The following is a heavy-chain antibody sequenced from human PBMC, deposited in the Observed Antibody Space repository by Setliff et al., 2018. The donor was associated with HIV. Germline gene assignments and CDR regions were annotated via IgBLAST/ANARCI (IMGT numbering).Heavy chain of an antibody. CDR2: INHSGST. CDR1: GGSFSGYY. V-gene: IGHV4-34*01. CDR3: ARQDYYYDSSGYYRWWEPFSWYFDL. Sequence: SETLSLTCAVYGGSFSGYYWSWIRQPPGKGLEWIGEINHSGSTNYNPSLKSRVTISVDTSKNQFSLKLSSVTAADTAVYYCARQDYYYDSSGYYRWWEPFSWYFDLWGRGTLVTISS. D-gene: IGHD3-22*01. J-gene: IGHJ2*01.